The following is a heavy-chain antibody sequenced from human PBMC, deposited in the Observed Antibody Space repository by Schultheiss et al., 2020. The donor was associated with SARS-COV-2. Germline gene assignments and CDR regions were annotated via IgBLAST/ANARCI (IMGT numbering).Heavy chain of an antibody. Sequence: GGSLRLSCKGSGYSFTSYWIGWVRQMPGKGLEWMGIIYPGDSDTRYSPPFQGQVTISADKSFSTAYLHWSSLKTSDTAMYYCGRHRAVGATHRPFDYWGQGTLVTVSS. J-gene: IGHJ4*02. CDR2: IYPGDSDT. D-gene: IGHD1-26*01. CDR1: GYSFTSYW. CDR3: GRHRAVGATHRPFDY. V-gene: IGHV5-51*01.